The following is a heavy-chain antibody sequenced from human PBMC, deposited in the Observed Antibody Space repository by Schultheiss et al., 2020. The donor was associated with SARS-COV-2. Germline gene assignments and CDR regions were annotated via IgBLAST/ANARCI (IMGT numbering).Heavy chain of an antibody. CDR3: AKDIHDSSGYYGGYYYYGMDV. D-gene: IGHD3-22*01. J-gene: IGHJ6*02. CDR1: GFTFSSYA. CDR2: ISSNGGST. V-gene: IGHV3-64*04. Sequence: GGSLRLSCSASGFTFSSYAMHWVRQAPGKGLEYVSAISSNGGSTYYADSVKGRFTISRDNSKNTLYLQMNSLRAEDTAVYYCAKDIHDSSGYYGGYYYYGMDVWGQGTTVTVSS.